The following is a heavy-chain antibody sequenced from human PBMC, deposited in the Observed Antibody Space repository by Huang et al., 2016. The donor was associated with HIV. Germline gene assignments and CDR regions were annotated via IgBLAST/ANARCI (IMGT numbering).Heavy chain of an antibody. D-gene: IGHD2-15*01. CDR3: ARRRRGGFDI. Sequence: EVQLVQSGAEVKRPGESLKISCKGSRYNFAGYWIGWVRQMPGKGLEWMGSIDFDESDARYSPSLQCQVTISADTSLYSSYLQWTSLRASDTAIFYCARRRRGGFDIWGQGTLVTVSS. J-gene: IGHJ3*02. V-gene: IGHV5-51*03. CDR1: RYNFAGYW. CDR2: IDFDESDA.